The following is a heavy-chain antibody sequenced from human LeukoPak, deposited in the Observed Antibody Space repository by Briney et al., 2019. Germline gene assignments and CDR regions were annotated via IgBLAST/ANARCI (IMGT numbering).Heavy chain of an antibody. CDR2: IYHNGNT. CDR1: GGSIRNNLYY. Sequence: PSETLSLTCTVSGGSIRNNLYYWGWIRQPPGKGLEWIGCIYHNGNTYYNPSLKSRVTISIDMSKNQFSLKLGSVTAADTAVYYCARHGGSYYTYYFDYWGQGTLVTVSS. V-gene: IGHV4-39*01. J-gene: IGHJ4*02. CDR3: ARHGGSYYTYYFDY. D-gene: IGHD1-26*01.